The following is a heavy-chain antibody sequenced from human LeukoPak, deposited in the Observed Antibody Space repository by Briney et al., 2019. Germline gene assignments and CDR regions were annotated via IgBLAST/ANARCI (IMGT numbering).Heavy chain of an antibody. V-gene: IGHV1-2*02. CDR3: ARGNLNYYDSSGYYFYYGY. Sequence: ASVKVSCKASGYTFTGYYMHWVRQAPGQGLEWMGWINPNSGGTNYAQKFQGRVTMTRDTSISTAYMELSRLRSDDTAVYYCARGNLNYYDSSGYYFYYGYWGQGTLVTVSS. CDR2: INPNSGGT. D-gene: IGHD3-22*01. CDR1: GYTFTGYY. J-gene: IGHJ4*02.